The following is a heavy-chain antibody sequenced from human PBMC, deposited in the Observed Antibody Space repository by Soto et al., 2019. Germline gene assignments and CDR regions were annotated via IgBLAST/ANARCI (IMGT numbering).Heavy chain of an antibody. Sequence: PGGSLRLSCXASGFTFSSYAMSCVRQAPGKGLEWVSAISGSGGSTYYADSVKGRFTISRDNSKNTLYLQMNSLRAEDTAVYYCAKAGKGRWLVPNYYYYYMDVWGKGTTVTVSS. V-gene: IGHV3-23*01. CDR1: GFTFSSYA. CDR2: ISGSGGST. CDR3: AKAGKGRWLVPNYYYYYMDV. J-gene: IGHJ6*03. D-gene: IGHD6-19*01.